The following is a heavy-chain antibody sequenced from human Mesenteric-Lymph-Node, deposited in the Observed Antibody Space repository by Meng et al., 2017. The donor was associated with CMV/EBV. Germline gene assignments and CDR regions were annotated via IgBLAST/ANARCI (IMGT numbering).Heavy chain of an antibody. CDR2: ISAYNGNT. V-gene: IGHV1-18*01. CDR3: ARMNYDILTGYSFDY. CDR1: GYTFTSYG. Sequence: SGYTFTSYGISWVRQAPGQGLGWMGWISAYNGNTNYAQKLQGRVTMTTDTSTSTAYMELRSLRSDDTAVYYCARMNYDILTGYSFDYWGQGTLVTVSS. J-gene: IGHJ4*02. D-gene: IGHD3-9*01.